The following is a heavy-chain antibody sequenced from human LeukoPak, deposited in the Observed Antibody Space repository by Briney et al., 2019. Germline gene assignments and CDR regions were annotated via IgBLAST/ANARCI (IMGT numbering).Heavy chain of an antibody. D-gene: IGHD3-10*01. Sequence: GGSLRLSCAASGFTFSSYSMNWVRQAPGKGLEWVSSISSSSSNIYYADSVKGRFTISRDNAKNSLYLQMNSLRAEDTAVYYCARDLSSDYYGSGSPYWGQGTLVTVSS. J-gene: IGHJ4*02. V-gene: IGHV3-21*01. CDR1: GFTFSSYS. CDR2: ISSSSSNI. CDR3: ARDLSSDYYGSGSPY.